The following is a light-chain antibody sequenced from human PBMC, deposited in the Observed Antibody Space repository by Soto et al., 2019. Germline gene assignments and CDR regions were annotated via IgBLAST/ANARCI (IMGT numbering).Light chain of an antibody. CDR2: HAS. V-gene: IGKV3-15*01. CDR3: QQYNNWPPWT. Sequence: QSPGTLSLSPGERATLSCRASQSVSDKLAWYQQKPGQAPRLLIYHASTRATGIPARFSGSGSGTEFTLTISSLQSEDFAVYYCQQYNNWPPWTFGQGTKVDIK. J-gene: IGKJ1*01. CDR1: QSVSDK.